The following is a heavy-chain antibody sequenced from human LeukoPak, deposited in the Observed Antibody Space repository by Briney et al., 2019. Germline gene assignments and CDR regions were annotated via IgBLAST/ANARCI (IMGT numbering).Heavy chain of an antibody. D-gene: IGHD6-13*01. V-gene: IGHV4-39*01. CDR2: IYYSGST. CDR3: ARHVGYSSSWYPLDAFDI. Sequence: SETLSLTCTVSGGSISSSSYYWGRIRQPPGKGLEWIGSIYYSGSTYYNPSLKSRVTISVDTSKNQFSLKLSSVTAADTAVYYCARHVGYSSSWYPLDAFDIWGQGTMVTVSS. J-gene: IGHJ3*02. CDR1: GGSISSSSYY.